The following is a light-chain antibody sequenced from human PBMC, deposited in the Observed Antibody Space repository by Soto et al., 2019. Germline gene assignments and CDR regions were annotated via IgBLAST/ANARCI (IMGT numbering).Light chain of an antibody. V-gene: IGLV2-14*01. J-gene: IGLJ2*01. CDR3: ISYTSSSTRI. Sequence: QSALTQPASVSGSPGQSITISCTGTSSDVGGYNYVSWYQHHPGNAPKLIIYEVSNRPSGVSNRFSASKSGNTASLTISGLQAEDEADYYCISYTSSSTRIFGGGTKLTVL. CDR1: SSDVGGYNY. CDR2: EVS.